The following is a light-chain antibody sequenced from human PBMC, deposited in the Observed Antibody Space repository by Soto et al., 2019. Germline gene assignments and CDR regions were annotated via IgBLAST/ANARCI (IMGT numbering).Light chain of an antibody. Sequence: EIVLTLSPGTLSLSPGERATLSYRASQRIGSNYLAWYQQKPGQAPRLLIYGASTRAAGIPDRFSGSGSGTDFTLTITRLEPEDFAVFYCQQYGRSLPWTFGQGTKVEI. V-gene: IGKV3-20*01. CDR2: GAS. CDR3: QQYGRSLPWT. CDR1: QRIGSNY. J-gene: IGKJ1*01.